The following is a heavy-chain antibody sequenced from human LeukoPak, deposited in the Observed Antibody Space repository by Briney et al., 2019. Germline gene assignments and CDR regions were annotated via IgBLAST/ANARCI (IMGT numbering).Heavy chain of an antibody. V-gene: IGHV3-48*03. CDR2: ISSSVNNI. Sequence: PGGSLRLSCAASGFTFSSYEMNWVRQAPGKGLEWVSYISSSVNNIHFADSVKGRFTISRDNAKNSLFLQMNSLRAEDTAVYYCARVTYAVPDYWGQGTLVTVSS. J-gene: IGHJ4*02. CDR3: ARVTYAVPDY. D-gene: IGHD2/OR15-2a*01. CDR1: GFTFSSYE.